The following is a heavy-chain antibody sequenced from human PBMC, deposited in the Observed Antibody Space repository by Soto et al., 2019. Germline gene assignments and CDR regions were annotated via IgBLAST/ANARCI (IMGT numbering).Heavy chain of an antibody. CDR2: IYYSGST. J-gene: IGHJ5*02. V-gene: IGHV4-61*01. CDR3: ARAFVVVVASAFDP. Sequence: SETLSLTCTVSGGSVSSGSYYWSWIRQPPGKGLEWIGYIYYSGSTNYNPSLKSRVTISVDTSKNQFSLKLSSVTAADTAVYYCARAFVVVVASAFDPWGQGTLVTVSS. CDR1: GGSVSSGSYY. D-gene: IGHD2-15*01.